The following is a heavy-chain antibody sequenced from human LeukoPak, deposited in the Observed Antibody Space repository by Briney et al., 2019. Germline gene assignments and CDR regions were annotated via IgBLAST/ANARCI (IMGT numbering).Heavy chain of an antibody. CDR1: GFTFSSYA. CDR3: AKKLGMVRGVIIT. CDR2: ISGSGGST. D-gene: IGHD3-10*01. J-gene: IGHJ5*02. Sequence: GGSLRLSCAASGFTFSSYAMSWVRQAPGKGLEWVSAISGSGGSTYYADSVKGRFTISRDNSKITLYLQMNSLGGEDTAVYCCAKKLGMVRGVIITWGQGTLVTVSS. V-gene: IGHV3-23*01.